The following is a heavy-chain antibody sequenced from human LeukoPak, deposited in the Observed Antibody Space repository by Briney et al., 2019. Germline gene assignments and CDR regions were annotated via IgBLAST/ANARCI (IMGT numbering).Heavy chain of an antibody. CDR1: GFTFSSYW. Sequence: PGGSLRLSCAASGFTFSSYWMHWVRQAPGKGLVWVSRINSDGSSTSYADSVKGRFTISRDNSKNTLYLQMNSLRAEDTAVYYSVGGWELNLFDYWGQGTLVTVSS. D-gene: IGHD1-26*01. CDR2: INSDGSST. J-gene: IGHJ4*02. CDR3: VGGWELNLFDY. V-gene: IGHV3-74*01.